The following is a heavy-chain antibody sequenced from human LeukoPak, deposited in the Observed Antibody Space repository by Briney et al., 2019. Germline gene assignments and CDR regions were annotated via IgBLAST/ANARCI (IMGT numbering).Heavy chain of an antibody. CDR2: INWDGGNT. Sequence: PGGSLRLSCAASGFTFDDYAMHWVRQAPGKGLEWVSLINWDGGNTYYADSVKGRFTISRDNSKNTLYLQMNSLRAEDTAVYYCARASKIWFGELGPLDYWGQGTLVTVSS. D-gene: IGHD3-10*01. J-gene: IGHJ4*02. V-gene: IGHV3-43D*03. CDR1: GFTFDDYA. CDR3: ARASKIWFGELGPLDY.